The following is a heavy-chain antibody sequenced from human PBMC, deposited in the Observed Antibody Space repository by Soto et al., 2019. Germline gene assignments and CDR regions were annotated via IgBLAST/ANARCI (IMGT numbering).Heavy chain of an antibody. D-gene: IGHD1-1*01. CDR3: ARGNMDV. CDR1: AFTLSKFV. J-gene: IGHJ6*02. V-gene: IGHV3-30*08. CDR2: TSNDGSNT. Sequence: QVQLVDSGGGVVQPGRSLRLSCAASAFTLSKFVMHWVRQAPGKGLEWVAVTSNDGSNTFYAGSVKGRFTISRDNSKSVVYLQMNSLRDEDTAVYYCARGNMDVWGQGTTVTVSS.